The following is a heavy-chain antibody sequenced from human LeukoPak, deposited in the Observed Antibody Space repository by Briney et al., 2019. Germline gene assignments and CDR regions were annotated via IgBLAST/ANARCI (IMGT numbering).Heavy chain of an antibody. J-gene: IGHJ3*02. CDR1: GFTFSSYS. Sequence: GGSLSLSCAASGFTFSSYSMNWVRPAPGKGLEWVSSISSSSSYIYYADSVKGRFTISRDNAKNSLYLQVNSLRAEDTAVYYCARPNLYSTSLDAFDIWGQGTMVTVSS. D-gene: IGHD2-8*01. V-gene: IGHV3-21*01. CDR3: ARPNLYSTSLDAFDI. CDR2: ISSSSSYI.